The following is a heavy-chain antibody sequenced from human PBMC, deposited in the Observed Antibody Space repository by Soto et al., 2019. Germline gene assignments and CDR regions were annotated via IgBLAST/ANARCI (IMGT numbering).Heavy chain of an antibody. CDR2: IIPIFGTA. Sequence: QVQLVQSGAEVKKPGSSVKVSCKASGGTFSRFAISWVRQAPGQGLEWMGGIIPIFGTANYAKNFQGRLSITADESTTTVYMDLSSLRYEDTAVYYCARPFDFDRSGYYYAYWGQGTLVSVSS. CDR1: GGTFSRFA. D-gene: IGHD3-22*01. CDR3: ARPFDFDRSGYYYAY. V-gene: IGHV1-69*01. J-gene: IGHJ4*02.